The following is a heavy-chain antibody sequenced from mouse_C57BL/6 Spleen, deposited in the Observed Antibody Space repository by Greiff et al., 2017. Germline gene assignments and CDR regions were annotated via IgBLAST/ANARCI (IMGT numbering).Heavy chain of an antibody. CDR1: GYSITSGYY. CDR2: ISYDGGN. D-gene: IGHD1-1*01. J-gene: IGHJ1*03. V-gene: IGHV3-6*01. Sequence: EVQRVESGPGLVKPSQSLSLTCSVTGYSITSGYYWNWIRQFPGNKLEWMGYISYDGGNNYNPSLKNRISITRDTSKNQFFLKLNSVTTEDTATYYCARDPPYGWYFDVWGTGTTVTVSS. CDR3: ARDPPYGWYFDV.